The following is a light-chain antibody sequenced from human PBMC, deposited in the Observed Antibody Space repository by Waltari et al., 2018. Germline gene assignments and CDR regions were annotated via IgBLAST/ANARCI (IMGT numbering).Light chain of an antibody. CDR3: GTWDSTLSLQL. Sequence: QSVLTQPPSVSAAPGQKVTISCSGSRSNIGNYYVSWYQQFPGAVPKLIIYDNDKRPSGIPDRFSGSKSGTAGTLGISGLQTGDEADYYCGTWDSTLSLQLFGGGTKLTVL. CDR1: RSNIGNYY. J-gene: IGLJ3*02. V-gene: IGLV1-51*01. CDR2: DND.